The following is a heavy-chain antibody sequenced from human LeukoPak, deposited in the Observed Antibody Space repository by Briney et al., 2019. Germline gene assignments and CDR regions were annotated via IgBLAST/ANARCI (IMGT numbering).Heavy chain of an antibody. D-gene: IGHD3-22*01. V-gene: IGHV1-18*01. CDR3: ARLREGMIVVIFDY. J-gene: IGHJ4*02. CDR2: ISAYNGNT. CDR1: VYTFTNYG. Sequence: ASVTVSYKPSVYTFTNYGISWVRQAPGQGLEGMGWISAYNGNTNYAQKLQGRVTMTTDTSTSTAYMELRSLRSDDTAVYYCARLREGMIVVIFDYWGQGTLVTVSS.